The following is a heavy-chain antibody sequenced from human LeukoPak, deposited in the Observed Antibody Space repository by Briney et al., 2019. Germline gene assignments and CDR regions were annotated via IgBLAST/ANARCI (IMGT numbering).Heavy chain of an antibody. CDR2: INHSGST. D-gene: IGHD2-15*01. V-gene: IGHV4-34*01. Sequence: PSETLSLTCAVYGGSFSGYCWSWIRQPPGRGLEWIREINHSGSTNYNPSLKSRVTISVDTSKNQFSLKLSSVTAADTAVYYCARGLVVVVAAIDAFDIWGQGTMVTVSS. CDR1: GGSFSGYC. J-gene: IGHJ3*02. CDR3: ARGLVVVVAAIDAFDI.